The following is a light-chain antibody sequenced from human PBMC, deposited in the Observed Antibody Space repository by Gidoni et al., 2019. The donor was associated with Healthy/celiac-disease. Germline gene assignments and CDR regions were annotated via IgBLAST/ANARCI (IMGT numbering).Light chain of an antibody. J-gene: IGKJ2*01. V-gene: IGKV1-5*03. CDR3: QQYNSYLYT. CDR2: KAS. CDR1: QSISSW. Sequence: DIQMTHSPSTLSSSVGDRVTITCRASQSISSWLAWYQQKTGKAPKLLIYKASSLESGVPSRFSGSGSGTEFTLTISSLQPDDFATYYCQQYNSYLYTFGQXTKLEIK.